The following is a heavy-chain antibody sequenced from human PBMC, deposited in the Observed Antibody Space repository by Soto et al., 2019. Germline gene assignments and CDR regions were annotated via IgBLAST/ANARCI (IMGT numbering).Heavy chain of an antibody. CDR3: ARGHLPGSSWYNPFDY. Sequence: QVQLQESGPGLVKPSQTLSLTCTVSGGSISSGGYYWSWIRQHPGKGLEWIGYIYYSGSTYYNPYLKSRVTISVDTSKNQFSLKLSSVTAADTAVYYCARGHLPGSSWYNPFDYWGQGTLVTVSS. D-gene: IGHD6-13*01. J-gene: IGHJ4*02. V-gene: IGHV4-31*03. CDR1: GGSISSGGYY. CDR2: IYYSGST.